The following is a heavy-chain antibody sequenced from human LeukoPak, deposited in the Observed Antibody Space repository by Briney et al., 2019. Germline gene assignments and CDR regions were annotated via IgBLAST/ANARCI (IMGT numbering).Heavy chain of an antibody. D-gene: IGHD2-15*01. CDR2: NYNRGGYNYNSGST. CDR1: GGSISNNY. Sequence: SETLFLTCTVSGGSISNNYWSWIRQPPGKGLEWIGYNYNRGGYNYNSGSTNYTPSLKSRVTISVDTSKNQFSLMLSSVTAADTAVYYCARQAEYCSGGTCYLGAFDIWGQGTMVTVSS. V-gene: IGHV4-59*01. CDR3: ARQAEYCSGGTCYLGAFDI. J-gene: IGHJ3*02.